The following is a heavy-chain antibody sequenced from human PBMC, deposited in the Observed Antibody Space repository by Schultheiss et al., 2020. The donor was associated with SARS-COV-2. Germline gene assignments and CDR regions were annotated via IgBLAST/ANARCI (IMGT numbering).Heavy chain of an antibody. D-gene: IGHD1-26*01. J-gene: IGHJ3*01. CDR1: GYTFTNYY. Sequence: ASVKVSCKASGYTFTNYYLHWVRQAPGQGLEWMGWINPKSGGTKYAQKLQGWVTMTRDTSISTAYMELSRLRSDDTAVYYCARNLVYSLASHGVVGANDAFDVWGQGTMVTVSS. CDR2: INPKSGGT. CDR3: ARNLVYSLASHGVVGANDAFDV. V-gene: IGHV1-2*04.